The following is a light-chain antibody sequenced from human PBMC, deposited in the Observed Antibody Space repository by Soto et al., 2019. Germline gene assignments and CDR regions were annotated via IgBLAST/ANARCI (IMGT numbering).Light chain of an antibody. CDR2: DTG. V-gene: IGKV1-5*01. Sequence: DIQMTQSPSTLYASVGDGVTITCRASQSVSSWLAWYQQKPGKAPKLLIYDTGTLQSGVPPRFRGSGSGTEFSLTISSLQPDDFETYYCQQYNTSSWTFGQGTKVDIK. CDR3: QQYNTSSWT. CDR1: QSVSSW. J-gene: IGKJ1*01.